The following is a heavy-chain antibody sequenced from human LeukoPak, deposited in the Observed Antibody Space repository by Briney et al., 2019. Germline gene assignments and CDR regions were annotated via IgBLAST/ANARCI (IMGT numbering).Heavy chain of an antibody. CDR2: INHSGST. CDR1: GGSFSGYY. CDR3: ARGLSRGSGSYYFRFDY. J-gene: IGHJ4*02. D-gene: IGHD1-26*01. V-gene: IGHV4-34*01. Sequence: SETLSLTCAVYGGSFSGYYWSWIRQPPGKGLEWIGEINHSGSTNYNPSLKSRVTISVDTSKNQFSLKLSSVTAADTAVYCCARGLSRGSGSYYFRFDYWGQGTLVTVSS.